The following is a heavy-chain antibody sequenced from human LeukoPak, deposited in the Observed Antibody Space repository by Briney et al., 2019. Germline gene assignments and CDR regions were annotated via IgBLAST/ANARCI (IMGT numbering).Heavy chain of an antibody. J-gene: IGHJ4*01. Sequence: GGSLGLSCVVSGFTLSNSAMTWVRQAPGKGLEWVAIIGDSDTSTNYPDSVRGRFIISRDNSKDTLHLQMDSLRVEDTAVYYCAKGPTLTSFGSWGQGTLVTVSS. V-gene: IGHV3-23*05. CDR3: AKGPTLTSFGS. D-gene: IGHD4-17*01. CDR2: IGDSDTST. CDR1: GFTLSNSA.